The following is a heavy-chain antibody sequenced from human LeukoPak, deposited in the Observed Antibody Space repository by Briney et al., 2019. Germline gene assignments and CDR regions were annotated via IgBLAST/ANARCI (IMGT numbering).Heavy chain of an antibody. D-gene: IGHD6-19*01. CDR1: GFTFSSYS. CDR2: ISSSSSYI. CDR3: ARGGIAVAGFHPLGN. Sequence: GGSLRLSCAASGFTFSSYSVNWVRQAPGKGLEWVSSISSSSSYIYYADSVKGRFTISRDNAKNSLYLQMNSLRAEDTAVYYCARGGIAVAGFHPLGNWGQGTLVTVSS. V-gene: IGHV3-21*01. J-gene: IGHJ4*02.